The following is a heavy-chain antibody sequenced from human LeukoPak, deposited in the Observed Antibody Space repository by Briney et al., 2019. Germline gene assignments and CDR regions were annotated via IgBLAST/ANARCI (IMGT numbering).Heavy chain of an antibody. V-gene: IGHV4-31*03. Sequence: SETLSLTCTVSGGSISSGGYYWSWIRQHPGKGLEWIGYIYYSGSTYYNPSLKSRVTISVDTSMNQFSLKLSSVTAADTAVYYCARSGLRFDADYWGQGTLVTVSS. J-gene: IGHJ4*02. D-gene: IGHD3-3*01. CDR3: ARSGLRFDADY. CDR1: GGSISSGGYY. CDR2: IYYSGST.